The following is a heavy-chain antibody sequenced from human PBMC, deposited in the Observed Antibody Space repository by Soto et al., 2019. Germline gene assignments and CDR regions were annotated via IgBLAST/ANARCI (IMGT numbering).Heavy chain of an antibody. CDR3: ARDLWEQWLGFHAFDI. CDR1: GYTFTSYY. V-gene: IGHV1-46*01. Sequence: ASVKVSCKASGYTFTSYYMHWVRQAPGQGLEWMGIINPSGGSTSYAQKFQGRVTMTRDTSTSTVYMELSSLRSEDTAVYYCARDLWEQWLGFHAFDIWGQGTMVTVSS. CDR2: INPSGGST. J-gene: IGHJ3*02. D-gene: IGHD6-19*01.